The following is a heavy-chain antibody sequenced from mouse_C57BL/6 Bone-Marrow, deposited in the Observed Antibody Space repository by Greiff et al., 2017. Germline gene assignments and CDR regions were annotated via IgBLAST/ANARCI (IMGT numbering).Heavy chain of an antibody. CDR2: IDPENGDT. J-gene: IGHJ3*01. D-gene: IGHD2-4*01. Sequence: LVESGAELVRPGASVKLSCTASGFNIKDDYMHWVKQRPEQGLEWIGWIDPENGDTEYASKFQGKATITADTSSNTAYLQLSSLTSEDTAVYYCTSLIYYEYGLFAYWGQGTLVTVSA. V-gene: IGHV14-4*01. CDR3: TSLIYYEYGLFAY. CDR1: GFNIKDDY.